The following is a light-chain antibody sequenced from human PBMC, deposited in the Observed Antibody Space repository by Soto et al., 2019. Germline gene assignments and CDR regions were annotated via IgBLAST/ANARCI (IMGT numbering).Light chain of an antibody. CDR1: QNIIFY. CDR3: QQRSNWPPIT. Sequence: DIQMTQSPSSLSASVGDRVTITCRASQNIIFYLNWYQQKIGKAPKLLIYAASNLQSGVPSRFSGSGSGTDFTLTISSLEPEDFAVYYCQQRSNWPPITFGQGTRLEIK. J-gene: IGKJ5*01. CDR2: AAS. V-gene: IGKV1-39*01.